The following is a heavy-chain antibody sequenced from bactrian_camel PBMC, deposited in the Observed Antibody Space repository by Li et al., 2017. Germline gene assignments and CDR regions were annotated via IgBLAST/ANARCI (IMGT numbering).Heavy chain of an antibody. CDR1: GTIDSTYS. Sequence: VQLVESGGGSVQPGGSLTVTCVGSGTIDSTYSMGWFRQGTGREREGLAAIYTAAGNAFAADSVKGRFTISQDDANNTVYLQMDSLKPEDTATYYCAATRGPLPVRLALEEDRYNYWGQGTQVTVS. V-gene: IGHV3S54*01. CDR2: IYTAAGNA. J-gene: IGHJ4*01. D-gene: IGHD7*01. CDR3: AATRGPLPVRLALEEDRYNY.